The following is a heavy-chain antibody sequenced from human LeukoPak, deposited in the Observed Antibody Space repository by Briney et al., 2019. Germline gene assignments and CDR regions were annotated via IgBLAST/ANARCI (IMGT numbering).Heavy chain of an antibody. CDR1: GGSFSGYY. Sequence: PSETLSLTCAVYGGSFSGYYWSWIRQPPGKGLEWIGEINHSGSTNYNPSLKSRVTISVDTSKNQFSLKLSSVTAADTAVYYCARVGLGYCSSTSCSLGMDVWGQGTTVTVSS. CDR2: INHSGST. V-gene: IGHV4-34*01. D-gene: IGHD2-2*01. J-gene: IGHJ6*02. CDR3: ARVGLGYCSSTSCSLGMDV.